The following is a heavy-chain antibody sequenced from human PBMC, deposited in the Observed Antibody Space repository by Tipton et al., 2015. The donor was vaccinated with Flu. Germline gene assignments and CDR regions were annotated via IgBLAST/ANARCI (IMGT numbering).Heavy chain of an antibody. Sequence: LVQSGAEVKKPGSSVKVSCKASGGTFSSYAISWVRQAPGQGLEWMGGIIPIFGTANYAQKFQGRVTITADESTSTAYMELSSLRSEDTAVYYCARGGITGTTMHYYYGMDVWGQGTTVTVSS. D-gene: IGHD1-7*01. J-gene: IGHJ6*02. CDR2: IIPIFGTA. V-gene: IGHV1-69*01. CDR3: ARGGITGTTMHYYYGMDV. CDR1: GGTFSSYA.